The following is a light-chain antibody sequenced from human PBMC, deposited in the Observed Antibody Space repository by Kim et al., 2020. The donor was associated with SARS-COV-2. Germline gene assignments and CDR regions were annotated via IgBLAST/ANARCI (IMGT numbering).Light chain of an antibody. J-gene: IGKJ2*01. CDR2: AAS. Sequence: AIRMTQSPSSLSASTGDRVTVTCRVSQDIGSYLAWYQQKAGNAPQLLIYAASTLQSGVPSRFSGSGSGTYFTLTISCLQSEDFTTYYCQQYHSLPATFGQGTKLEI. V-gene: IGKV1-8*01. CDR3: QQYHSLPAT. CDR1: QDIGSY.